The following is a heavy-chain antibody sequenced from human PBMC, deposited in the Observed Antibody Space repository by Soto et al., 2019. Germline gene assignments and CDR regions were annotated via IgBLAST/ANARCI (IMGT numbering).Heavy chain of an antibody. CDR2: IYHSGST. V-gene: IGHV4-38-2*02. CDR1: GYSISSGYY. J-gene: IGHJ5*02. Sequence: SETLSLTCAVSGYSISSGYYWGWIRQPPGKGLEWIGSIYHSGSTYYNPSLKSRVTISVDTSKNQFSPKLSSVTAADTAVYYCARDLQQLVLGNWFDPWGQGTLVTVSS. CDR3: ARDLQQLVLGNWFDP. D-gene: IGHD6-13*01.